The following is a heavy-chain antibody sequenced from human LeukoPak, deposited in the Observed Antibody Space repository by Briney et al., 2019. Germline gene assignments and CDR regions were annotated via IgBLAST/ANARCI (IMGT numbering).Heavy chain of an antibody. CDR1: GFTFTSYD. CDR3: VRDGEGAAISVNYWFDP. D-gene: IGHD2-2*02. V-gene: IGHV1-8*01. J-gene: IGHJ5*02. Sequence: ASVKVSCKASGFTFTSYDINWVRQASGQGLEWMGWMNPNNGNTGYAQKFQGRVTMTRDTSISTAYMELKGLRSEDTAVYYCVRDGEGAAISVNYWFDPWGQGTLVTVSS. CDR2: MNPNNGNT.